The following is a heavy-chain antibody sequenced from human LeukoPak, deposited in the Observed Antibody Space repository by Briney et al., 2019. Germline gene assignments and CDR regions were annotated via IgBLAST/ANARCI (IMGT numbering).Heavy chain of an antibody. J-gene: IGHJ4*02. V-gene: IGHV5-51*01. CDR1: GYSFTSYW. Sequence: PGESLKISCKGSGYSFTSYWIGWVRQMPGKGLELMGIIYPGDSNTRYSPSFQGQVTISADKSISTAYLQWSSLKASDTAVYYCARLSTCGSGSYCFRGLYYWGQGTLVTVSS. CDR3: ARLSTCGSGSYCFRGLYY. D-gene: IGHD3-10*01. CDR2: IYPGDSNT.